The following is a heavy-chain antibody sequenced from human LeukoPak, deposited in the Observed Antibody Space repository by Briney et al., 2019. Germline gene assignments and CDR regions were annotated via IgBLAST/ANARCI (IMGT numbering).Heavy chain of an antibody. V-gene: IGHV3-30*01. D-gene: IGHD3-10*01. CDR3: ARDRALVSMVRGVMGYFYYYMDV. J-gene: IGHJ6*03. CDR1: GFTFSSYA. CDR2: ISYDGSTK. Sequence: GGSLRLSCAASGFTFSSYAMHWVRQAPGKRLEWVAVISYDGSTKNYADSVKGRFTISRDNAKNSLYLEMNSLRAEDTAVYYCARDRALVSMVRGVMGYFYYYMDVWGKGTTVTISS.